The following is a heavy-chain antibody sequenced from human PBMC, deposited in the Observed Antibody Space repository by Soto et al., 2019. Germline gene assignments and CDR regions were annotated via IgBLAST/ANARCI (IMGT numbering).Heavy chain of an antibody. V-gene: IGHV1-18*01. CDR1: RYTFTSNG. D-gene: IGHD2-15*01. CDR3: VVAAQPYYFDY. J-gene: IGHJ4*02. CDR2: ISAYNGNT. Sequence: ASVKVSCKASRYTFTSNGISWVRQAPGQGLEWMGWISAYNGNTNYAQKLQGRVTMTTDTSTSTAYMELRSLRSDDTAVYYCVVAAQPYYFDYWGQGTLVTVSS.